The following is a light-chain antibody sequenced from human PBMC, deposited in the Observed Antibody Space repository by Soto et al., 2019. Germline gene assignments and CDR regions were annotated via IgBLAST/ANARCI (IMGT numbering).Light chain of an antibody. CDR3: AAWDDSQNGRV. CDR2: YDN. V-gene: IGLV1-44*01. CDR1: NSNIGSNT. J-gene: IGLJ1*01. Sequence: QSVLTQPPSASGTPGQRVTISCSGSNSNIGSNTVNWYQQLPGTAPKLLIYYDNLRPSGVPDRISGSKSGTSASLAISGLQSDDEADYYCAAWDDSQNGRVFGTGTKVTVL.